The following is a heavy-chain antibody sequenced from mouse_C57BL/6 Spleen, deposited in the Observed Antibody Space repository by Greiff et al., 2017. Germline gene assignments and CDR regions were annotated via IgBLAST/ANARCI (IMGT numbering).Heavy chain of an antibody. CDR1: GYAFSSYW. CDR2: IYPGDGDT. D-gene: IGHD1-1*01. J-gene: IGHJ2*01. V-gene: IGHV1-80*01. CDR3: ARGEDGSSLDY. Sequence: LVESGAELVKPGASVKISCKASGYAFSSYWMNWVKQRPGKGLEWIGQIYPGDGDTNYNGKFKGKATLTADKSSSTAYMQLSSLTSEDSAVYFCARGEDGSSLDYWGQGTTLTVSS.